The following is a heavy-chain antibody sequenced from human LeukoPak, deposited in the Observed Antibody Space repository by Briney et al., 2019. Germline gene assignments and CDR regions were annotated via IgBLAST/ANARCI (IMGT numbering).Heavy chain of an antibody. V-gene: IGHV3-23*01. CDR2: VSGSGGRT. D-gene: IGHD2-8*01. CDR1: GFTFSSYA. Sequence: GGSLRLSCAASGFTFSSYAMSWVRQAPGKGLEWVSSVSGSGGRTDYADSVKGRFTISRDNSKNTLYLQMNSLRADDTAVYYCAKGRGHCINGVCHNYYYMDVWGKGTTVTVS. J-gene: IGHJ6*03. CDR3: AKGRGHCINGVCHNYYYMDV.